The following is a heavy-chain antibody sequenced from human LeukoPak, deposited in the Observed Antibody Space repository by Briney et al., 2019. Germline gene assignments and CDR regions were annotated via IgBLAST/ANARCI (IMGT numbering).Heavy chain of an antibody. J-gene: IGHJ4*02. Sequence: SETPSLTCTVSGGSISSYYWSWIRQPPGKGLEWIGYIYYSGSTDSNPSLKSRVTISVDTSKNQFSLKLSSVTAADTAVYYCARFAYCGGHCWYYLEYWGQGSLVTVSS. CDR1: GGSISSYY. D-gene: IGHD2-21*02. CDR3: ARFAYCGGHCWYYLEY. CDR2: IYYSGST. V-gene: IGHV4-59*01.